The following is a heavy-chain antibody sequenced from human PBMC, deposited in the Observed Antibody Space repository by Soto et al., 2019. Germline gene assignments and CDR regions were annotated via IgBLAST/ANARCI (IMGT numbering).Heavy chain of an antibody. V-gene: IGHV4-39*01. J-gene: IGHJ4*02. D-gene: IGHD1-26*01. CDR3: ARGLAGYYENYFDY. CDR1: GGSISSSSYY. Sequence: PSETLSLTCTVSGGSISSSSYYWGWIRQPPGKGLEWIGSIYYSGSTYYNPSLKSRVTISVDTSKNQFSLKLSSVSAADTAVYYCARGLAGYYENYFDYWGQGTLVTVSS. CDR2: IYYSGST.